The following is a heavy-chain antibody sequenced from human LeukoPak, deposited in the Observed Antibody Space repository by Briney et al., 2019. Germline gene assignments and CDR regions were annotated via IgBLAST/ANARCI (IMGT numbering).Heavy chain of an antibody. J-gene: IGHJ6*02. V-gene: IGHV4-61*02. Sequence: SETLSLTCTVSGASITGGSYYWTWIRQPAGKALEWIGRIYTSGSTTYNPSLKSRVTISVDTSKNQFSLKLSSVTAADTAVHYCARHMGATPPPYYYYYGMDVWGQGTTVTVSS. CDR1: GASITGGSYY. D-gene: IGHD1-26*01. CDR2: IYTSGST. CDR3: ARHMGATPPPYYYYYGMDV.